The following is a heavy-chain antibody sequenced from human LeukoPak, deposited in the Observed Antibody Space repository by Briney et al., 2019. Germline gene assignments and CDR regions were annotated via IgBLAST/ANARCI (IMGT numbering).Heavy chain of an antibody. CDR3: AREGWQQLAYYMDV. CDR1: GFTFSSYA. Sequence: GRSLRLSCAASGFTFSSYAMHWVRQAPGKGLEWVAVISYDGSNKYYADSVKGRFTISRDNSKNTLYLQMNSLRAEDTAVYYCAREGWQQLAYYMDVWGKGTTVTVSS. CDR2: ISYDGSNK. V-gene: IGHV3-30*04. D-gene: IGHD6-13*01. J-gene: IGHJ6*03.